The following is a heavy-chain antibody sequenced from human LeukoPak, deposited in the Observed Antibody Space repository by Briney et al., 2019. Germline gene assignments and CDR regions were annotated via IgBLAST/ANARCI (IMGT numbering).Heavy chain of an antibody. V-gene: IGHV4-39*07. D-gene: IGHD5-18*01. Sequence: TSSETLSLTCTVSGGSISSSSYYWGWIRQPPGKGLEWIGSIYYSGSTYYNPSLKSRVTISVDTSKNQFSLNLRSVTAADTAVYYCARDAYNYGGRTHPYYFDYWGQGTLVTVSS. CDR1: GGSISSSSYY. J-gene: IGHJ4*02. CDR2: IYYSGST. CDR3: ARDAYNYGGRTHPYYFDY.